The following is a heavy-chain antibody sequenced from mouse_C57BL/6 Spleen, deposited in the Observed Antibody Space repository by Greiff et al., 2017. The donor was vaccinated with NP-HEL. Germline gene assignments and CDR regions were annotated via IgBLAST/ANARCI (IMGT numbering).Heavy chain of an antibody. D-gene: IGHD3-2*02. J-gene: IGHJ4*01. V-gene: IGHV1-15*01. Sequence: LVESGAELVRPGASVTLSCKASGYTFTDYEMHWVKQTPVHGLEWIGAIDPETGGTAYNQKFKGKAILTADKSSSTAYMELRSLTSEDSAVYYCTGSSGYGYAMDYWGQGTSVTVSS. CDR1: GYTFTDYE. CDR3: TGSSGYGYAMDY. CDR2: IDPETGGT.